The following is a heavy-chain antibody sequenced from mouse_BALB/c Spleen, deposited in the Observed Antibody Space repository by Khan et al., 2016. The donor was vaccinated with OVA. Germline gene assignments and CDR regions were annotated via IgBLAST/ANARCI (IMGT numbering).Heavy chain of an antibody. Sequence: QVQLQQSGAELARPGASVKMSCKASGYTFTSYTIHWIKKRPGQGLEWIGYINPSNGYTNYNQKFKDKATLTTDKSSTTAYLQLSSLTSDDSAVDNCVRDGADHGNDGWFAYWGQGTLVTVSA. CDR2: INPSNGYT. D-gene: IGHD2-12*01. CDR1: GYTFTSYT. J-gene: IGHJ3*01. V-gene: IGHV1-4*01. CDR3: VRDGADHGNDGWFAY.